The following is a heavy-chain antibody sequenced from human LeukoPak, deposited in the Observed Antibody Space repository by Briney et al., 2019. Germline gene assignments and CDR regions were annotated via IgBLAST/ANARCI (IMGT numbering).Heavy chain of an antibody. CDR3: ATSYDAKTAPYDP. CDR1: GGSISSYC. D-gene: IGHD3-3*01. J-gene: IGHJ5*02. CDR2: IYTSGST. V-gene: IGHV4-4*09. Sequence: SETLSLTFTVSGGSISSYCWSWVRQPPGKGLEWIGYIYTSGSTGYNPSLKSRVTMSVDTSKNQLSMELRFLTAADTAVYFCATSYDAKTAPYDPWGQGTLVTVSS.